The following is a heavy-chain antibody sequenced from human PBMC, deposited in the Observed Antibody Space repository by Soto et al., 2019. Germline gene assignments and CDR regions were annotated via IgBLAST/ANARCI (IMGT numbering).Heavy chain of an antibody. V-gene: IGHV3-21*01. CDR3: ARDVRDHDFWSGYPPVNWFDP. CDR2: ISSSSSYI. D-gene: IGHD3-3*01. J-gene: IGHJ5*02. Sequence: PGGSLRVSCENSVFTFSSYSMNKVRQAPGKGLASASCISSSSSYIYYADSVKGRFTISRDNAKNSLYLQMNSLRAEDTAVYYCARDVRDHDFWSGYPPVNWFDPWGQGTMVPVSS. CDR1: VFTFSSYS.